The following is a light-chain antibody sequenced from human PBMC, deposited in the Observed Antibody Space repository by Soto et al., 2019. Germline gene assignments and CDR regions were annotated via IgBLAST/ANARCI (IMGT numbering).Light chain of an antibody. CDR1: QGVYNY. CDR2: DAS. J-gene: IGKJ1*01. V-gene: IGKV3-11*01. CDR3: QQRSNWPWT. Sequence: EIVLTQSPATLSLSPGERATLSCRASQGVYNYLAWYQQKPGQAPRLLIYDASNRATGIPARFSGSGSGTDFTLTISSLEPEDFAVYYCQQRSNWPWTFGQGTKVEIK.